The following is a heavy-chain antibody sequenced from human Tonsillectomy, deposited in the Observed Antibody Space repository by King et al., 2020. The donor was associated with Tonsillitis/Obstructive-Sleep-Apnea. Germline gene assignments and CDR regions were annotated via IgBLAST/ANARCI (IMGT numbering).Heavy chain of an antibody. Sequence: VQLVESGGGLVQPGGSLRLSCAASGFTFSSYAMNWVRQAPGKGLEWVSGISGRGGSTYYADSVKGRFPTSRDNSKKTLYLQMNSLRAEDTAIYYCAKGTAVATIYYFDYWGQGTLVTVSS. J-gene: IGHJ4*02. CDR3: AKGTAVATIYYFDY. V-gene: IGHV3-23*04. CDR2: ISGRGGST. CDR1: GFTFSSYA. D-gene: IGHD5-12*01.